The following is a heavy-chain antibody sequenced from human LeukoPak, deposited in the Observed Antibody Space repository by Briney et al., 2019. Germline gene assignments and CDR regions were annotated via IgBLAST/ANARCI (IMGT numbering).Heavy chain of an antibody. D-gene: IGHD4-17*01. J-gene: IGHJ5*01. CDR1: GFTFGKYW. Sequence: GGSLRLSCVASGFTFGKYWMSWVRQAPGKGLEWVANIKLDGSEKNYVDSVKGRFTISRDNTKNSLYLQMNSLRVEDTAVYYCAKGQGTVTPQGRAYDSWGQGTLVTVSS. CDR3: AKGQGTVTPQGRAYDS. CDR2: IKLDGSEK. V-gene: IGHV3-7*03.